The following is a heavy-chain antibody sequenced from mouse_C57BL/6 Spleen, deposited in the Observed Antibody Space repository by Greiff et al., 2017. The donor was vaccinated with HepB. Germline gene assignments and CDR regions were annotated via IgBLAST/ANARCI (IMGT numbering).Heavy chain of an antibody. CDR1: GYSFTDYN. D-gene: IGHD1-1*01. Sequence: VQLQQSGPELVKPGASVKISCKASGYSFTDYNMNWVKQSNGKSLEWIGVINPNYGTTSYNQKFKGKATLTVDQSSSTASMQLNSMTSEDSAVYDCAGGGGYYGSSYWYFGVWGTGTTVTVSS. J-gene: IGHJ1*03. V-gene: IGHV1-39*01. CDR3: AGGGGYYGSSYWYFGV. CDR2: INPNYGTT.